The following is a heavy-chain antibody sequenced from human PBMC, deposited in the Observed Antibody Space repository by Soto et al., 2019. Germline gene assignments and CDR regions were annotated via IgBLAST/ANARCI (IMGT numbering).Heavy chain of an antibody. J-gene: IGHJ4*02. D-gene: IGHD3-10*01. CDR1: GFPFTSYG. CDR3: VGGQYYFDY. Sequence: QVQLVGSGGGVSKPGRSLRLSGAASGFPFTSYGMHWVAEGPDKGLEWVAIISYDGSDKYYADSVKGRFTISRDNSKNTLYLQMNSLRPEDTALYYCVGGQYYFDYRGQGILVIVSS. V-gene: IGHV3-30*03. CDR2: ISYDGSDK.